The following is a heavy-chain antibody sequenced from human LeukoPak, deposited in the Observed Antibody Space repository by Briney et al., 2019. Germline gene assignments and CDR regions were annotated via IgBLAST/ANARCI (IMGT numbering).Heavy chain of an antibody. CDR3: AKSDWFDP. J-gene: IGHJ5*02. V-gene: IGHV3-74*03. CDR2: SKYDGSTA. CDR1: GFTFSSYW. Sequence: GGSLRLSCAASGFTFSSYWMHWVRQAPGKGLEWVSRSKYDGSTAMYAESVKGRFTISRDNARGTLYLQMNSLRVDDTAVYYCAKSDWFDPCGRGILVTVSS.